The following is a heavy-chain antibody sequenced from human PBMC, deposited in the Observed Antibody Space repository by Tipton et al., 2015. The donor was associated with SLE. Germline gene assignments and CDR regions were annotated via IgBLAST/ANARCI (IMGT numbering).Heavy chain of an antibody. CDR1: GGSIRSDDYY. J-gene: IGHJ3*02. Sequence: TLSLTCTVSGGSIRSDDYYWTWIRQHPGKGLEWIGHINYGGSTYYKPSLKSRLTISVDTSKNQFSLKLSSVTAADTAVYYCASTNIPGAFDIWGQGTMVTVSS. D-gene: IGHD2/OR15-2a*01. CDR2: INYGGST. CDR3: ASTNIPGAFDI. V-gene: IGHV4-31*03.